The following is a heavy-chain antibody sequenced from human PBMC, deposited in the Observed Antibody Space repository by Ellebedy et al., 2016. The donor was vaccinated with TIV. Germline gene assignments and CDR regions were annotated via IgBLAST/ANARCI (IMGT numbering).Heavy chain of an antibody. CDR1: GFKFSDYQ. Sequence: PGGSLRLSCAASGFKFSDYQMSWIRQAPGKGMEWVSYITSSSNTNYADSVKGRFTISGDNAKNSLYLQMNSLRVEDTAVYYCARESNFSSNWYGNAFDIWGQGTMVTVSS. CDR3: ARESNFSSNWYGNAFDI. J-gene: IGHJ3*02. CDR2: ITSSSNT. V-gene: IGHV3-11*06. D-gene: IGHD6-13*01.